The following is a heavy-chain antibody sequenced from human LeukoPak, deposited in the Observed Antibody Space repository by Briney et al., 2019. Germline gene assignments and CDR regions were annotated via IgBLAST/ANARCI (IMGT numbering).Heavy chain of an antibody. CDR1: GGSISSYY. CDR2: IYTSGST. Sequence: NPSETLSLTCTVSGGSISSYYWSWIRQPAGKGLEWIGRIYTSGSTNYNPSLKSRVTMSVDTSKNQFSLKLSSVTAADTAVYYCAGRVYSYGYYYYGMDVWGQGTTVTVSS. V-gene: IGHV4-4*07. J-gene: IGHJ6*02. CDR3: AGRVYSYGYYYYGMDV. D-gene: IGHD5-18*01.